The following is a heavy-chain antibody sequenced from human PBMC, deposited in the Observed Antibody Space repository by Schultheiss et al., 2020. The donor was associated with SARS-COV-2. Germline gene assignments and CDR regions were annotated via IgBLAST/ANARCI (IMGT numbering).Heavy chain of an antibody. CDR3: ARGDEGSTVTASTPWDY. Sequence: GESLKISCKASGYTFTTYGMNWVRQAPGQGLEWMGWISTYNGETNNAQRFQGRVTMTTDPVTRTVHMELRSLRSEDTAIYYCARGDEGSTVTASTPWDYWGQGTLVTVSS. CDR2: ISTYNGET. CDR1: GYTFTTYG. D-gene: IGHD2-21*02. J-gene: IGHJ4*02. V-gene: IGHV1-18*01.